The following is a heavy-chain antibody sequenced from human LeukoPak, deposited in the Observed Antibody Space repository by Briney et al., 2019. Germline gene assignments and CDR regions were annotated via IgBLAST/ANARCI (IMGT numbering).Heavy chain of an antibody. D-gene: IGHD3-3*01. V-gene: IGHV4-59*12. CDR1: DGSISSYY. Sequence: PSETLSLTCTVSDGSISSYYWSWIRQSPGKGLEWIGYIYYSGSTNYNPSLKSRVTISVDTSKNQFSLKLSSVTAAGTAVYYCARGNSITIFGVIIIGRFGWFDPWGQGTLVTVSS. CDR3: ARGNSITIFGVIIIGRFGWFDP. CDR2: IYYSGST. J-gene: IGHJ5*02.